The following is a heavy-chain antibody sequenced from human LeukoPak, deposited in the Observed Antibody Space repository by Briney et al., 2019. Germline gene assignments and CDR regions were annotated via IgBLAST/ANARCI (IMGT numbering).Heavy chain of an antibody. D-gene: IGHD2-15*01. V-gene: IGHV4-38-2*02. CDR1: GYSISSGYY. CDR3: ARRRSTGGRRYYFDY. CDR2: IYHSGST. J-gene: IGHJ4*02. Sequence: SETLSLTCTVSGYSISSGYYWGWIRQPPGKGLEWIGSIYHSGSTNYNPSLKSRVTISVDTSKNQFSLKLSSVTAADTAVYYCARRRSTGGRRYYFDYWGQGTLVTVSS.